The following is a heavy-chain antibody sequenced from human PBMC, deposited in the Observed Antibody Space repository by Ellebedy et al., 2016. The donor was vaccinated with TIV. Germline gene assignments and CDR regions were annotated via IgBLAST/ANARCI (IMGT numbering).Heavy chain of an antibody. CDR1: GFSLSTSGMC. CDR2: IDGDDVK. Sequence: SGPTLVKPTQTLTLTCTFSGFSLSTSGMCVSWIRQPPGKALEWLGIIDGDDVKYYSTSLKTRLIISKDTSINQVVLTMTNMDPVDTATYYCARVIHTSSWSYFDYWGQGTLVTVSS. CDR3: ARVIHTSSWSYFDY. D-gene: IGHD6-13*01. J-gene: IGHJ4*02. V-gene: IGHV2-70*01.